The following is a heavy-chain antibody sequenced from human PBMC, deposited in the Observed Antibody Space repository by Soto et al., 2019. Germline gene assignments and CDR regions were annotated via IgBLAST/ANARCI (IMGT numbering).Heavy chain of an antibody. CDR3: ARLPLTTVTAYYYYGMDV. Sequence: SVKVSCKASGGTFSSYATSWVRQAPGQGLEWMGGIIPIFGTANYAQKFQGRVTITADESTSTAYMELSSLRSEDTAVYYCARLPLTTVTAYYYYGMDVWGQGTTVTVSS. D-gene: IGHD4-17*01. CDR1: GGTFSSYA. V-gene: IGHV1-69*13. CDR2: IIPIFGTA. J-gene: IGHJ6*02.